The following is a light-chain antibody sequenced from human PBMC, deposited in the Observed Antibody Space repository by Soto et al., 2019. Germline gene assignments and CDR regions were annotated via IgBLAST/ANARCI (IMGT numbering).Light chain of an antibody. J-gene: IGLJ1*01. V-gene: IGLV2-23*02. Sequence: QSVLTQPASVSGSPRQSITISCTGTYSDVGSYNLVSWFQQHPGKAPKLVIYEVTKRPSGVSDRFSGSKSGNTASLTISGLQAEDEADYYCFSYAGDSVYVFGTGTKVTVL. CDR2: EVT. CDR3: FSYAGDSVYV. CDR1: YSDVGSYNL.